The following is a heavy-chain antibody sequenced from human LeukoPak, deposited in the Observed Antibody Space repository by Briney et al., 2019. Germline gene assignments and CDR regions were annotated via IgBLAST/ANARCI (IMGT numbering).Heavy chain of an antibody. CDR3: ARWRPGRSWDY. D-gene: IGHD1-26*01. CDR1: GGSFSSYY. V-gene: IGHV4-34*01. J-gene: IGHJ4*02. Sequence: SETLSLTCAVYGGSFSSYYWSWIRQPPGKGLEWIGEINHSGSTNYNPSLKSRVTISVDTSKNQFSLKLSSVTAADTSVYYCARWRPGRSWDYWGEGTLVTVSS. CDR2: INHSGST.